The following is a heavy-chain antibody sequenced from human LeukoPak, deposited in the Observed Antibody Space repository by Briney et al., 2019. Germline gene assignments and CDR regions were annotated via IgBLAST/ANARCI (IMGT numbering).Heavy chain of an antibody. V-gene: IGHV1-18*01. CDR3: ARADTATGWFDR. CDR2: ISAYNGNT. D-gene: IGHD5-18*01. Sequence: ASVKVSYKASGYTFTSYGISWVRQAPGQGLEWMGWISAYNGNTNYAQKLQGRVTMTTDTSTSTAYMELRSLRSDDTAVYYCARADTATGWFDRWGQGTLVTVSS. J-gene: IGHJ5*02. CDR1: GYTFTSYG.